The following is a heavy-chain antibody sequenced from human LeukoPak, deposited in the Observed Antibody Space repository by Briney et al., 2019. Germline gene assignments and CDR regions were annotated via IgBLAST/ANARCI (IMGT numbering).Heavy chain of an antibody. Sequence: ASVKVSCKASGYTFTSYAMNWVRQAPGQGLEWMGWINTNTGNPTYAQGFTGRFVFSLDTSVSPAYLQISSLKAEDTAVYYCARAQYYYDSSGYYSDGYFDLWGRGTLVTVSS. CDR2: INTNTGNP. CDR1: GYTFTSYA. J-gene: IGHJ2*01. D-gene: IGHD3-22*01. V-gene: IGHV7-4-1*02. CDR3: ARAQYYYDSSGYYSDGYFDL.